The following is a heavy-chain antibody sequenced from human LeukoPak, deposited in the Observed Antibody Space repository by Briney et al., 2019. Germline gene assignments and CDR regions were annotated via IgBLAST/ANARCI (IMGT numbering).Heavy chain of an antibody. CDR2: INPDGTTT. J-gene: IGHJ4*02. D-gene: IGHD5-18*01. Sequence: GGSLRLSCAASGFTFSTYWMHWVRQAPGRGLVWVSRINPDGTTTSYADSVKGRFTISRDNAKDTVYLQMNSLRAEDTAVYYCAKDRYSYFDYWGQGTLVTVSS. CDR3: AKDRYSYFDY. V-gene: IGHV3-74*01. CDR1: GFTFSTYW.